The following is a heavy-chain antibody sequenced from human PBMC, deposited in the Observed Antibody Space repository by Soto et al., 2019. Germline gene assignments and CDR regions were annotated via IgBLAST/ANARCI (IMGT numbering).Heavy chain of an antibody. D-gene: IGHD6-13*01. Sequence: QVQLQESGPGLVKPAQTLSLTCTVSGGAISSGGYFWSWVRQRAGKGLEWIAYIDYRRTTFYNPSLKSRITMSRDTSKNHFSLDVNSVTAADTGVYYCARVSAAGTRWFDSWGLGTLVTVSS. V-gene: IGHV4-31*03. CDR1: GGAISSGGYF. J-gene: IGHJ5*01. CDR2: IDYRRTT. CDR3: ARVSAAGTRWFDS.